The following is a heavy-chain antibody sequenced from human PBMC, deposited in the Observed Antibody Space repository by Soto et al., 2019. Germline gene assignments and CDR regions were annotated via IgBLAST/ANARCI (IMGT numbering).Heavy chain of an antibody. J-gene: IGHJ5*02. V-gene: IGHV3-21*01. Sequence: PGGSLRLSCAASGFTFSSYSMNWVRQAPGKGLEWVSSISSSSSYIYYADSVKGRFTISRDNAKNSLYLQMNSLRAEDTAVYYCARDMGYDYNWFDPWGQGTLVTVSS. CDR2: ISSSSSYI. CDR1: GFTFSSYS. CDR3: ARDMGYDYNWFDP. D-gene: IGHD3-3*01.